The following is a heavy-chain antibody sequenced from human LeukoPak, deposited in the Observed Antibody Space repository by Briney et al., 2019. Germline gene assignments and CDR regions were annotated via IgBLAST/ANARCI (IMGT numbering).Heavy chain of an antibody. V-gene: IGHV4-34*01. Sequence: SETLSLTCAVYGGSFSGYYWSWIRQPPGKGLEWIGEINHSGSTNYNPSLKSRVTISVDTSKNQFSLRLGSVTAADTAVYYCARGRKYTSGYRVTELGSGYSDYWGQGTLVTVSS. CDR2: INHSGST. D-gene: IGHD5-18*01. J-gene: IGHJ4*02. CDR1: GGSFSGYY. CDR3: ARGRKYTSGYRVTELGSGYSDY.